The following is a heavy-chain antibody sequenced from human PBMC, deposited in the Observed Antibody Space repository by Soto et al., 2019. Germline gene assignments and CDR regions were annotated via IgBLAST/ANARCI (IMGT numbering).Heavy chain of an antibody. J-gene: IGHJ6*02. V-gene: IGHV3-15*01. CDR3: TTDSSSWAYYYYYGMDV. Sequence: KHGGSLRLSCTVSGFTFSNAWMTWVRQAPGKGLEWVGRIKSKTDDGTTDYAAPVKGRFTISRDDSRNTLCLQMNSLKTEDTAVYYCTTDSSSWAYYYYYGMDVWGQGTTVTVSS. CDR2: IKSKTDDGTT. CDR1: GFTFSNAW. D-gene: IGHD2-2*01.